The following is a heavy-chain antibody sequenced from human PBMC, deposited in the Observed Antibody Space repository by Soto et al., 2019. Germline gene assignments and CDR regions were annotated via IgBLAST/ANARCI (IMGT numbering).Heavy chain of an antibody. D-gene: IGHD6-13*01. CDR3: AKEGTSAGTVFDI. CDR2: ISWNSGSR. V-gene: IGHV3-9*01. Sequence: GGSLRLSCVASGFSFDDYAIHWVRQAPGKGLEWVSGISWNSGSRGYADSVKGRFTISRDNAKNSLYLQMNSLRAEDTAVYYCAKEGTSAGTVFDIWGQGTMVTVS. CDR1: GFSFDDYA. J-gene: IGHJ3*02.